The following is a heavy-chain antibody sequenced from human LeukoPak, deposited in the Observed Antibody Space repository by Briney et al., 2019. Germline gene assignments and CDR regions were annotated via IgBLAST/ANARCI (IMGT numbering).Heavy chain of an antibody. CDR2: ITSSSSTI. V-gene: IGHV3-48*04. D-gene: IGHD4/OR15-4a*01. CDR1: GFTLSSYS. Sequence: GGSLRLSCAASGFTLSSYSMNWVRQAPGKGLEWISYITSSSSTIHYADSVRGRFTISRDNAKNSLYLQMNSLRAEDTAVYYCATGDYGVHGDYWGQGILVTVSS. J-gene: IGHJ4*02. CDR3: ATGDYGVHGDY.